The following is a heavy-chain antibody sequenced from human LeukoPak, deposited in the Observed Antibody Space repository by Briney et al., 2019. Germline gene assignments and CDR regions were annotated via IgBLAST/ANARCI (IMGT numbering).Heavy chain of an antibody. V-gene: IGHV4-59*01. J-gene: IGHJ3*02. CDR2: IYYSGTT. Sequence: SETLSLTCTVSGGSIDSNSWTWIRQPPGKGLEWIGYIYYSGTTNYNPSLKSRVTMSVDMSKNQFSLKLSSETAADTAVYYCAGRLWRRDGYNLSAFDIWGQGTMVTVSS. D-gene: IGHD5-24*01. CDR3: AGRLWRRDGYNLSAFDI. CDR1: GGSIDSNS.